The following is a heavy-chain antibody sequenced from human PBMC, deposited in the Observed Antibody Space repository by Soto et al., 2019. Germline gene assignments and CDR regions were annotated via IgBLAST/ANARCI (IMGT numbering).Heavy chain of an antibody. V-gene: IGHV4-59*08. CDR1: GGSISNYY. Sequence: QVQLQESGPGLVKPSETLSLTCTVSGGSISNYYWSWIRQPPGKGLEWIGYIFYSGSTNYNPSLTSRVTISVDTSKNQFPLQLRSVTAADTAVYYCARRYSSSFDYWGQGTLVTVSS. CDR2: IFYSGST. CDR3: ARRYSSSFDY. D-gene: IGHD6-13*01. J-gene: IGHJ4*02.